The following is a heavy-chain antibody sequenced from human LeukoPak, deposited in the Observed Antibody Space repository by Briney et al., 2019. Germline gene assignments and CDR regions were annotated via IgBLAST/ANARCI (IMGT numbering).Heavy chain of an antibody. CDR2: IDHSGST. D-gene: IGHD3-3*01. Sequence: SETLSLTCAVYGGPFSGYYWSWIRQPPGKGLEWIGEIDHSGSTNYNPSLKSRVTISVDTSMNHFSLKLNSVTAADTAVYYCARGGFGVVMGYYYYYMDVWGKGTTVTVSS. CDR1: GGPFSGYY. V-gene: IGHV4-34*01. CDR3: ARGGFGVVMGYYYYYMDV. J-gene: IGHJ6*03.